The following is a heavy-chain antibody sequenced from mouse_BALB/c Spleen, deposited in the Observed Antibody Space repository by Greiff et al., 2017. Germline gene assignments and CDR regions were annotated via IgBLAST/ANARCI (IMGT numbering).Heavy chain of an antibody. CDR2: IDPENGNT. V-gene: IGHV14-1*02. D-gene: IGHD2-3*01. J-gene: IGHJ4*01. CDR1: GFNITDYY. CDR3: GRAGDGYNAMDY. Sequence: VQLQQSGAELVRPGALVKLSCTASGFNITDYYMHWVKQRPEQGLEWIGWIDPENGNTIYDPKFQGKASITADTSSNTAYLQLSSLTSEDTAVYYCGRAGDGYNAMDYWGQGTSVTVSS.